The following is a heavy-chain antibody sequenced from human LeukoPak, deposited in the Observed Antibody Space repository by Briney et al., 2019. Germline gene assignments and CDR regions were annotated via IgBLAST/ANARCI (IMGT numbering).Heavy chain of an antibody. CDR1: GGSFSGYY. J-gene: IGHJ6*02. V-gene: IGHV4-59*10. D-gene: IGHD4-17*01. CDR2: IYTSGST. Sequence: SETLSLTCAVYGGSFSGYYWSWIRQPAGKGLEWIGRIYTSGSTNYNPSLKSRVTMSVDTSKNQFSLKLSSVTAADTAVYYCAKHYGDYYYYYYGMDVWGQGTTVTVSS. CDR3: AKHYGDYYYYYYGMDV.